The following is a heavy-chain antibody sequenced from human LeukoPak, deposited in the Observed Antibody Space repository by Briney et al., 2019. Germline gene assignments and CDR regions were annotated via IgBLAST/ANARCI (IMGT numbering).Heavy chain of an antibody. CDR3: ARRSGDSSGYFHAFDI. V-gene: IGHV4-59*08. CDR2: IYYSGST. J-gene: IGHJ3*02. Sequence: SETLSLTCTVSDGSISSYYWSWIRQPPGKGLEWIGYIYYSGSTNYNPSLKSRVTISVDTSKNQFSLKLSSVTAADTAVYYCARRSGDSSGYFHAFDIWGQGTMVTVSS. D-gene: IGHD3-22*01. CDR1: DGSISSYY.